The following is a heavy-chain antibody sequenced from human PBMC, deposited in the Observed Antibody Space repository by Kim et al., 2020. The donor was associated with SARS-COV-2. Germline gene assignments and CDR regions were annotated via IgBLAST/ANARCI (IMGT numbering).Heavy chain of an antibody. J-gene: IGHJ3*02. V-gene: IGHV3-74*01. D-gene: IGHD6-19*01. Sequence: GGSLRLSCAASGFTFSSYWMHWVRQAPGKGLVWVSRISNDGSSTNYADSVKGRFTISRDNAKNTLYLQMNSLRAEDTAVYYCARAVAGLSRAFDIWGQGTMVTVSS. CDR2: ISNDGSST. CDR3: ARAVAGLSRAFDI. CDR1: GFTFSSYW.